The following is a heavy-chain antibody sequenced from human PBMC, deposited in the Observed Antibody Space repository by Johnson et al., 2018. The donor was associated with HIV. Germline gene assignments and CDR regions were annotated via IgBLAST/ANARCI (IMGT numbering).Heavy chain of an antibody. J-gene: IGHJ3*02. V-gene: IGHV3-30*04. CDR3: ARESRDGGQQLVRVVLGAFDI. D-gene: IGHD6-13*01. CDR2: ISYDGSNK. Sequence: VQLVESGGGVVQTGGSLRLSCAASGFTFSSYAMHWVRQAPGKGLEWVAVISYDGSNKYYADSVKGRFTISRDNSKNTLYLQMNSLRAEDTAVYYCARESRDGGQQLVRVVLGAFDIWGQGTMVTVSS. CDR1: GFTFSSYA.